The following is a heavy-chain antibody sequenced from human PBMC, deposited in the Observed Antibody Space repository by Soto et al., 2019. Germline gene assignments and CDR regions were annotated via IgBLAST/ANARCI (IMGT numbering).Heavy chain of an antibody. V-gene: IGHV3-23*01. CDR2: ISDNGGYT. Sequence: GGSLRLSCGASGFTFSSYSMSWVRQAPGKGLEWVSSISDNGGYTYYADSVKGRFTISRDNSKNTLYLQMNSLRAEDTAIYYCASVVGLTTGYLDYWGQGTLVTVSS. CDR1: GFTFSSYS. D-gene: IGHD1-26*01. CDR3: ASVVGLTTGYLDY. J-gene: IGHJ4*02.